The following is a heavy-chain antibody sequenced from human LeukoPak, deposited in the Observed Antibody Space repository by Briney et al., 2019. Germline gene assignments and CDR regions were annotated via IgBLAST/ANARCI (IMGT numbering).Heavy chain of an antibody. CDR1: GDSVSSNSAA. CDR3: ARDRGDYYGSGSYSENYYYYGMDV. Sequence: SQTLSLTCAISGDSVSSNSAAWNWIRQSPSRGLEWLGRTYYRSKWYNDYAVSVKSRITINPDTSKNQFSLQLNSVTPEDTAVYYCARDRGDYYGSGSYSENYYYYGMDVWAKGPRSPSP. J-gene: IGHJ6*02. V-gene: IGHV6-1*01. D-gene: IGHD3-10*01. CDR2: TYYRSKWYN.